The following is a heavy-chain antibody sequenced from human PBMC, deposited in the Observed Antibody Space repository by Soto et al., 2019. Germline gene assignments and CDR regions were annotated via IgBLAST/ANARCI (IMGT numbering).Heavy chain of an antibody. CDR2: IDTTGSTT. CDR1: EFTFSTYW. CDR3: ASVSEAQYYYGMDA. D-gene: IGHD4-4*01. J-gene: IGHJ6*02. Sequence: EVQLVESGGGLVQPGGSLRLSCAASEFTFSTYWMHWVRQAPGKGLEWVARIDTTGSTTTYAGSVQGRFTISRDNAKNTLYLQMHSVRDEDTAVYYCASVSEAQYYYGMDAWGQGTTVTVSS. V-gene: IGHV3-74*01.